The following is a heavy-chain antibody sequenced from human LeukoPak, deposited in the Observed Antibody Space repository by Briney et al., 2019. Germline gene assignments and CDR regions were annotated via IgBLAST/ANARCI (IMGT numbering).Heavy chain of an antibody. D-gene: IGHD3-3*01. Sequence: SETLSLTCTVSGGSISSSSYYWGWIRQPPGKGLAWIGCLYYSGSTYYNPSLKSRVTISVDTSKNQFSLKLSSVTAADTAVYYCARHGGSFDYWGQGTLVTVS. CDR1: GGSISSSSYY. J-gene: IGHJ4*02. CDR2: LYYSGST. V-gene: IGHV4-39*01. CDR3: ARHGGSFDY.